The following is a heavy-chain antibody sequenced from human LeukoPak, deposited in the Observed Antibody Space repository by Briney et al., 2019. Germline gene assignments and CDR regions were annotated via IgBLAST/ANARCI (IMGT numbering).Heavy chain of an antibody. D-gene: IGHD5-18*01. V-gene: IGHV3-30-3*01. J-gene: IGHJ6*02. CDR1: GFTFSSYA. CDR3: ARPSRRYTAMVTTYYYYYGMDV. CDR2: ISYDGSNK. Sequence: PGGSLRLSCAASGFTFSSYAMHWVRQAPGKGLEWVAVISYDGSNKYYADSVKGRFTISRDNSKNTLYLQTNSLRAEDTAVYYCARPSRRYTAMVTTYYYYYGMDVWGQGTTVTVSS.